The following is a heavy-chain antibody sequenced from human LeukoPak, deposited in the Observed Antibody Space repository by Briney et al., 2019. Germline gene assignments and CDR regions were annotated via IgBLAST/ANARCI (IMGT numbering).Heavy chain of an antibody. V-gene: IGHV3-7*03. Sequence: PGGSLRLPCAASGFALSSHWMTWVCQVPGRGPEWVANVNRDGSETYYLDSVKGRFTISKDNAKNSLHLQMNSLRAEDTAFYHCARNNGMDVWGQGTTVIVSS. CDR2: VNRDGSET. J-gene: IGHJ6*02. CDR3: ARNNGMDV. CDR1: GFALSSHW.